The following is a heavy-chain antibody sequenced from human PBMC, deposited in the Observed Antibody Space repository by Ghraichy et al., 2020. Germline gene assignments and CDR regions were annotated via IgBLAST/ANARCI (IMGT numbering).Heavy chain of an antibody. D-gene: IGHD1/OR15-1a*01. Sequence: GESLNISCKASGYSFTNYWISWVRQMPGKGLEWMGRIDPSDSYTNYSPSFQGHVTISTDKSISTAYLQWSSLKASDTAIYYCARHSSGNRLDADYFVYWGQGTLVTVSS. V-gene: IGHV5-10-1*01. CDR1: GYSFTNYW. CDR3: ARHSSGNRLDADYFVY. J-gene: IGHJ4*02. CDR2: IDPSDSYT.